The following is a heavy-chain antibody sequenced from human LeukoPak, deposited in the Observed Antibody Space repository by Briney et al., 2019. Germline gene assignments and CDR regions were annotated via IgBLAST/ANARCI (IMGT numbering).Heavy chain of an antibody. J-gene: IGHJ4*02. CDR1: GGSISSSSYY. Sequence: SETLSLTCTVSGGSISSSSYYWSWIRQPPGKGLEWIGEINHSGSTNYNPSLKSRVTISVDTSKNQFSLKLSSVTAADTAVYYCARRTPLWSGYPAYFDYWGQGTLVTVSS. D-gene: IGHD3-3*01. CDR2: INHSGST. CDR3: ARRTPLWSGYPAYFDY. V-gene: IGHV4-39*07.